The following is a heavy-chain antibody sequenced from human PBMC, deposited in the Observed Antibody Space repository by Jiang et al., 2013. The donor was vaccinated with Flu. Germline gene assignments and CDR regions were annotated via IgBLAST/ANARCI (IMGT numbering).Heavy chain of an antibody. Sequence: SVKVSSKASGYTFSLYGISWVRQAPGQGLEWMGWISGYNGNTDYAQKLQGRLTLTTDTSTSTAYMELRSLRSDDTAVYYCARAGIAAAGVDYWGQGTLVTVSS. V-gene: IGHV1-18*01. CDR2: ISGYNGNT. D-gene: IGHD6-13*01. CDR1: GYTFSLYG. CDR3: ARAGIAAAGVDY. J-gene: IGHJ4*02.